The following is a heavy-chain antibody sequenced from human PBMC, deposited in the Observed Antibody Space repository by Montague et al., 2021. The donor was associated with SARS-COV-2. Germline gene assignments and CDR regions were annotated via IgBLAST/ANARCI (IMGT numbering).Heavy chain of an antibody. J-gene: IGHJ6*02. CDR1: IRSSSYY. V-gene: IGHV4-39*07. CDR3: ARGRWEAVLVVIDYYYGMDV. CDR2: MYYSGNT. Sequence: SETPSLTCTVYIRSSSYYWDWIRQPPGKLLEWIGSMYYSGNTYXXPSXXXXVTISVDTSKNQFFLQLSPVTAADPAVYYCARGRWEAVLVVIDYYYGMDVWGQGTTVTVSS. D-gene: IGHD3-22*01.